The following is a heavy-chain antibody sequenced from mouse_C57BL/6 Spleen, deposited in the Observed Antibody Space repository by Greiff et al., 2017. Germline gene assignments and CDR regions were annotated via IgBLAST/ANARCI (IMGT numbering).Heavy chain of an antibody. CDR3: ARWTGRGFAY. J-gene: IGHJ3*01. V-gene: IGHV1-50*01. CDR1: GYTFTSYW. CDR2: IDPSDSYT. Sequence: QVQLQQPGAELVKPGASVKLSCKASGYTFTSYWMQWVKQRPGQGLEWIGEIDPSDSYTNYNQKFKGKATLTVDTSSSTAYMQLSSLTSEDSAVYYCARWTGRGFAYWGQGTLVTVSA. D-gene: IGHD4-1*01.